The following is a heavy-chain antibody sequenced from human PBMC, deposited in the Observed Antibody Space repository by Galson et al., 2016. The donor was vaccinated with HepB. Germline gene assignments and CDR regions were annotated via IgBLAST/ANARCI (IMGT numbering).Heavy chain of an antibody. J-gene: IGHJ6*03. CDR1: GYTFTAYY. CDR2: INTNTGVT. V-gene: IGHV1-2*04. D-gene: IGHD3-9*01. CDR3: AKDRGSRYFDPYYYMDV. Sequence: SVKVSCKASGYTFTAYYIHWLRQAPGQGLEWMGWINTNTGVTNYAQRFQGWVTMTRDTSMRTAYMELRRLSSDDTAVYYCAKDRGSRYFDPYYYMDVWGKGTTVVVSS.